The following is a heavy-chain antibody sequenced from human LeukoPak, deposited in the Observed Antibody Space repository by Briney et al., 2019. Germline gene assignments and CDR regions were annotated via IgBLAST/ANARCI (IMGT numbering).Heavy chain of an antibody. D-gene: IGHD3-3*01. CDR1: GGSISSYY. J-gene: IGHJ6*03. V-gene: IGHV4-39*07. CDR3: ARSLSEYYDFWSGFGYYYYYMDV. CDR2: IYYSGST. Sequence: SETLSLTCTVSGGSISSYYWGWIRQPPGKGLEWIGSIYYSGSTYYNPSLKSRVTISVDTSKNQFSLKLSSVTAADTAVYYCARSLSEYYDFWSGFGYYYYYMDVWGKGTTVTVSS.